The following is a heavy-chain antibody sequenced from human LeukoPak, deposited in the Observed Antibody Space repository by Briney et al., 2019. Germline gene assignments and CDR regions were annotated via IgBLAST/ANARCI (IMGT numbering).Heavy chain of an antibody. J-gene: IGHJ4*02. D-gene: IGHD4-17*01. V-gene: IGHV3-23*01. CDR3: ARDTYGAPDS. Sequence: PGGSLRLSCAASGFTVSSSYMSWVRQAPGKGLEWVSLIESSGATTYYADSVKGRFTISRDDSKNTLYLQMNSLRAEDTALYYCARDTYGAPDSWGQGTLVTVSS. CDR1: GFTVSSSY. CDR2: IESSGATT.